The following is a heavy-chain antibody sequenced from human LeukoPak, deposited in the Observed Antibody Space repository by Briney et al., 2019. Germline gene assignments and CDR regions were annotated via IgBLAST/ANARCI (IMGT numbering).Heavy chain of an antibody. CDR3: ARGLYCSSTSCFFSWFDP. J-gene: IGHJ5*02. D-gene: IGHD2-2*01. V-gene: IGHV4-34*01. CDR2: INHSGST. CDR1: GGSFSGYY. Sequence: SETLSLTCAAYGGSFSGYYWSWIRQPPGKGLEWIGEINHSGSTNYNPSLKSRVTISVDTSKNQFSLKLSSVTAADTAVYYCARGLYCSSTSCFFSWFDPWGQGTLVTVSS.